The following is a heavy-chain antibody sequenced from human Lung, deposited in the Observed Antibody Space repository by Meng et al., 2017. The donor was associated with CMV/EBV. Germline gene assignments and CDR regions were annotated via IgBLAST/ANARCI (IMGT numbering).Heavy chain of an antibody. J-gene: IGHJ6*02. CDR3: ARDLLVESRNV. Sequence: SCAASGFTFSSYAMSWVRQAPGKGLEWVSSITSSGGYVYYADSVKGRFTVSRDNAKNSLWLQMNSLRAEDSAVYYCARDLLVESRNVWGQGTTVTVSS. CDR2: ITSSGGYV. D-gene: IGHD2-8*02. CDR1: GFTFSSYA. V-gene: IGHV3-21*06.